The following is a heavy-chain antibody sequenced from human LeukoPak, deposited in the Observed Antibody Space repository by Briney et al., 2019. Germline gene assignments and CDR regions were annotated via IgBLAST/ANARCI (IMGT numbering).Heavy chain of an antibody. CDR2: ISISSSYI. V-gene: IGHV3-21*01. D-gene: IGHD1-26*01. Sequence: GGSLRLSCAASGFTFRSYTMNWVRQAPGKGLEWVSSISISSSYIYYADSVKGRFTISRDNAKNSLYLQMNSLRAEDTAVYYCARDNPYSESLAADDAFDIWGQGTMVTVSS. CDR3: ARDNPYSESLAADDAFDI. CDR1: GFTFRSYT. J-gene: IGHJ3*02.